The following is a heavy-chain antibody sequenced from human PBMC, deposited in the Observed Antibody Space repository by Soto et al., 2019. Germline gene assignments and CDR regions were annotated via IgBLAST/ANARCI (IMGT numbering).Heavy chain of an antibody. D-gene: IGHD1-1*01. V-gene: IGHV4-4*07. J-gene: IGHJ5*02. CDR3: VRDGTKTLLDWIDP. CDR2: IYATRPT. CDR1: GASISGFY. Sequence: PSGNLSLTCTVSGASISGFYWSWIRKSAGKGLKWIGRIYATRPTDYNPSLKSRVMMSVDTSKKQFSLKLRSVTAGDTVVCYSVRDGTKTLLDWIDPRGER.